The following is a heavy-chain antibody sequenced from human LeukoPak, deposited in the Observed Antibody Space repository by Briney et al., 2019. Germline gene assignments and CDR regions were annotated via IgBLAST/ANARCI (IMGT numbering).Heavy chain of an antibody. J-gene: IGHJ3*02. CDR3: ASGYGSTWYNAFDI. V-gene: IGHV3-74*01. Sequence: GGSLRLSCAASGFTFSTYWMHWVRQAPGKGLVWVSRIDSDGYSTNYADSVKGRFTISRDNAKNTLYLQMNSLRAEDTAVYYCASGYGSTWYNAFDIWGQGTMVTVSS. CDR2: IDSDGYST. CDR1: GFTFSTYW. D-gene: IGHD6-13*01.